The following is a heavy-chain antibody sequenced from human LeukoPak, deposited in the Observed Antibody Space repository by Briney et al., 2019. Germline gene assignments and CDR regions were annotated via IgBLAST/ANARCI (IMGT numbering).Heavy chain of an antibody. CDR1: GFTFSSYS. V-gene: IGHV3-21*01. CDR2: ISSSSSYI. Sequence: PGGSLRLSCAASGFTFSSYSMNWVRQAPGKGLEWVSSISSSSSYIYYADSVKGRFTISRDNAKNSLYLQMNSLRAEDTAVYYCARVVIEVSYYYYMDVWGKGTTVTVSS. J-gene: IGHJ6*03. CDR3: ARVVIEVSYYYYMDV. D-gene: IGHD3-22*01.